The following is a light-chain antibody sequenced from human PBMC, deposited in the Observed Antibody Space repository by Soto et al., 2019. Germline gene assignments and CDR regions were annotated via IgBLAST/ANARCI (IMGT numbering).Light chain of an antibody. Sequence: ENVLTQSPGTLSLSPGERATLSCRASQSVTGNYLAWYQQKPGQAPRLLVYGASSRATGIPDRFSGSGSGTDFTLTISRPEPEDFAMYYCHQSGASPLPGSSPLPFGGGSKVEIK. CDR1: QSVTGNY. CDR3: HQSGASPLPGSSPLP. CDR2: GAS. V-gene: IGKV3-20*01. J-gene: IGKJ4*01.